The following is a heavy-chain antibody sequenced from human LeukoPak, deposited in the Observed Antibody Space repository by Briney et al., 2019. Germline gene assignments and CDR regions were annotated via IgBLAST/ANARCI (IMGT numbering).Heavy chain of an antibody. CDR1: GGSFSGYY. J-gene: IGHJ6*03. CDR3: ARDGFWSGYSMDV. CDR2: INHSGST. D-gene: IGHD3-3*01. Sequence: SETLSLTCAVYGGSFSGYYWSWIRQPPGKGLEWIGEINHSGSTNYNPSLKSRVTISVDTSKNQFSLKLSSVTAADTAMYYCARDGFWSGYSMDVWGKGTTVTVSS. V-gene: IGHV4-34*01.